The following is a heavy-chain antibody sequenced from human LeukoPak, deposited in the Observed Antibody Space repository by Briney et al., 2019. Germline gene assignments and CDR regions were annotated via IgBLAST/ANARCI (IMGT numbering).Heavy chain of an antibody. V-gene: IGHV3-33*01. D-gene: IGHD6-13*01. CDR3: ARGKAAAGQSYFDY. CDR2: IWYDGSNK. J-gene: IGHJ4*02. Sequence: PGGSLRLSCAASGFTFSSYGMHWVRQAPGKGLEWVAVIWYDGSNKYYADSVKGRFTISRDNSKNTLYLQMNSLRAEDTAVYYCARGKAAAGQSYFDYWGQETLVTVSS. CDR1: GFTFSSYG.